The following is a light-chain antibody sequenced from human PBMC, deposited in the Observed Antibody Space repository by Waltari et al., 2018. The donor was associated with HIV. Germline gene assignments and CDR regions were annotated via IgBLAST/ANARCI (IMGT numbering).Light chain of an antibody. Sequence: QSVLPQSPSVSEAPGQRVTISCSGSNPNIGSHPFPWYRQTPGKPPKLLVYHDDLILSGVSDRLSASKSGTSASLAINDLQSEDESLYYCATWDDGLNALLFGGGTKVTVL. CDR3: ATWDDGLNALL. CDR2: HDD. V-gene: IGLV1-36*01. CDR1: NPNIGSHP. J-gene: IGLJ2*01.